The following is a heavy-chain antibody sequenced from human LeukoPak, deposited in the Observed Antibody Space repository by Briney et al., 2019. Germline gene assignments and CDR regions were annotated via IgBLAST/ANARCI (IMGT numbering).Heavy chain of an antibody. D-gene: IGHD3-22*01. V-gene: IGHV3-33*06. CDR3: AKIGDSSGYLLSRFDY. J-gene: IGHJ4*02. CDR1: GFTFSNYG. CDR2: IWYDGSER. Sequence: PGRSLRLSCAASGFTFSNYGMHWVRQAPGKGLEWVAVIWYDGSERYYADSVKSRFTISRDNSRNTLYLQMNSLRAEDTAVYYCAKIGDSSGYLLSRFDYWGQGTLVTASS.